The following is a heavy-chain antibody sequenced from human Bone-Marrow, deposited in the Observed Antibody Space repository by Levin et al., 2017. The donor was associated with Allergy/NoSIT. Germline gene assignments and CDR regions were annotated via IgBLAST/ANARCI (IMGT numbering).Heavy chain of an antibody. V-gene: IGHV3-23*01. CDR1: GFTFSSYA. CDR3: AKAPYYYDSSGYQTVYQFDY. Sequence: GGSLRLSCAASGFTFSSYAMSWVRQAPGKGLEWVSAISGSGGSTYYADSVKGRFTISRDNSKNTLYLQMNSLRAEDTAVYYCAKAPYYYDSSGYQTVYQFDYWGQGTLVTVSS. D-gene: IGHD3-22*01. CDR2: ISGSGGST. J-gene: IGHJ4*02.